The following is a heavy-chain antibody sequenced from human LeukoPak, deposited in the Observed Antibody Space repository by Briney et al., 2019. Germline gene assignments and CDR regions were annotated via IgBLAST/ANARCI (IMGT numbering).Heavy chain of an antibody. V-gene: IGHV4-61*01. CDR2: IYYSGST. CDR1: GGSVSSGSYY. CDR3: ASALTYDFWSGYYDGGEYYYGMDV. D-gene: IGHD3-3*01. Sequence: SETLSLTCTVSGGSVSSGSYYWSWIRQPPGKGLEWIGYIYYSGSTYYNPSLKSRVTISVDTSKNQFSLKLSSVTAADTAVYYCASALTYDFWSGYYDGGEYYYGMDVWGQGTTVTVSS. J-gene: IGHJ6*02.